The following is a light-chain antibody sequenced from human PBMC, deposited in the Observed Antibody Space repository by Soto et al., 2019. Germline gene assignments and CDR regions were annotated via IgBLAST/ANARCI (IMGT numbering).Light chain of an antibody. V-gene: IGLV1-44*01. Sequence: QSVLTQPPSASGTPGQRVSISCSGSNSNIGSNTVNWYQQVPGTAPKLLIYSNNQRPSGVTDRFSGSKSGTSASLAISGLQSEDEADYYCATWDDSLTSYVFATGTKVTVL. CDR1: NSNIGSNT. J-gene: IGLJ1*01. CDR3: ATWDDSLTSYV. CDR2: SNN.